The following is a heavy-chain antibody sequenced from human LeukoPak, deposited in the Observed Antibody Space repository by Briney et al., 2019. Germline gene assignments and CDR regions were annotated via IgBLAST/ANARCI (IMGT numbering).Heavy chain of an antibody. J-gene: IGHJ4*02. CDR3: ARVRAADFDY. D-gene: IGHD6-13*01. Sequence: SETLSLTCTVSGGSISSSSYYWGWIRQPPGKGLEWIGSIYYSGSTYYNPSLKSRVTISLDTSKNQFSLNLSSVTAADTAVYYCARVRAADFDYWGQGTLVTVSS. V-gene: IGHV4-39*07. CDR1: GGSISSSSYY. CDR2: IYYSGST.